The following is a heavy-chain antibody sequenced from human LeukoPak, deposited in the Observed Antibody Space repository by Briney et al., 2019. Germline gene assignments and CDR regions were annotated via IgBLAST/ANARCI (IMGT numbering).Heavy chain of an antibody. D-gene: IGHD1-26*01. CDR3: ARDYRLTQIQY. J-gene: IGHJ1*01. CDR1: GGSISSSSYY. V-gene: IGHV4-39*07. CDR2: IYYTGST. Sequence: SETLSLTCTVSGGSISSSSYYWGWIRQPPGKGLEWIGSIYYTGSTYYNPSLKSRVTISVDTSKNQFSLRLSSVTAADAAVYYCARDYRLTQIQYWGQGTLVTVSS.